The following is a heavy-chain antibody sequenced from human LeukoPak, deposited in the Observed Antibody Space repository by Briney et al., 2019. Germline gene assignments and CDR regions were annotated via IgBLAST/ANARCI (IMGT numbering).Heavy chain of an antibody. V-gene: IGHV1-69*13. J-gene: IGHJ6*02. CDR3: ARPMLGYCSSTSCRTDHYYGMDV. Sequence: GASVKVSCKASGGTFSSYAISWVRQAPGQGLEWMGGIIPIFGTANYAQKFQGRVTITADESTSTAYMELSSLRSEDTAVYYCARPMLGYCSSTSCRTDHYYGMDVWGQGTTVTVSS. CDR2: IIPIFGTA. CDR1: GGTFSSYA. D-gene: IGHD2-2*01.